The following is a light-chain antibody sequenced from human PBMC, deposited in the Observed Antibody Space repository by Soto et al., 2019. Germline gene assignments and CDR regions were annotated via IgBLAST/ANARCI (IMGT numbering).Light chain of an antibody. CDR1: SSNIGSNT. CDR2: NNN. J-gene: IGLJ1*01. Sequence: QSVLTQPPSASGTPGQRVTISCSGSSSNIGSNTVNWNQQLPGTAPKLLIYNNNHRPSGVPDRFSGSKSGTSASLAISGLQSEDEADYYCAAWDDSLNGLVFGTGTKLTVL. V-gene: IGLV1-44*01. CDR3: AAWDDSLNGLV.